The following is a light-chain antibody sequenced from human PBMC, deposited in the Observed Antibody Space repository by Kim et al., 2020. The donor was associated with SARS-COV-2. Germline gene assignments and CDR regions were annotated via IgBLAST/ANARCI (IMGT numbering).Light chain of an antibody. V-gene: IGKV3-11*01. Sequence: PGERATLSCRASQSVSSYVAWYQQRPGQAPRLLVYDASNRATGIPDRFSGGGSGTDFTLTISSLEPEDFAVYYCQQRSSWPLTLGGGTKVDIK. CDR1: QSVSSY. J-gene: IGKJ4*01. CDR2: DAS. CDR3: QQRSSWPLT.